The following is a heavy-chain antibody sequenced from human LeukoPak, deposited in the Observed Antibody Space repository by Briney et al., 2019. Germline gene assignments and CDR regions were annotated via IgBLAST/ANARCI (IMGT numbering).Heavy chain of an antibody. CDR1: GFTFSSYA. Sequence: GGSLRLSCAASGFTFSSYAMSWVRQASGKGLEWVSAISGSGGSTYYADSVKGRFTISRDNSKNTLYLQMNSLRAEDTAVYYCAKDGAYGGYVGYWGQGTLVTVSS. V-gene: IGHV3-23*01. CDR3: AKDGAYGGYVGY. CDR2: ISGSGGST. D-gene: IGHD5-12*01. J-gene: IGHJ4*02.